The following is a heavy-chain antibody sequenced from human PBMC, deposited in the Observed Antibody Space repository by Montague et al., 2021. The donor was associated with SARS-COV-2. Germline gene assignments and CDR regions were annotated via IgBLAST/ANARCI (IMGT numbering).Heavy chain of an antibody. D-gene: IGHD3-22*01. J-gene: IGHJ3*01. V-gene: IGHV4-39*02. Sequence: SETLSLTCTVSGGSITNNIDNWAWIRQPPGKGLEWIGSIYYTGNTYYXPSLKSRVTISVVTSKNHFTLKLSSVTAAETAVYHCARLKCYFDSSGSPSAFDFWGQGTMVTVSS. CDR2: IYYTGNT. CDR1: GGSITNNIDN. CDR3: ARLKCYFDSSGSPSAFDF.